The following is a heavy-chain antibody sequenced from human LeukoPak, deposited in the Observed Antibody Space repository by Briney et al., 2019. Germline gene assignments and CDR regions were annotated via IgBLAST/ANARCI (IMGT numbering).Heavy chain of an antibody. CDR3: ARDSNPNYDILTGYYSSDY. V-gene: IGHV1-18*01. Sequence: ASVKVSCKASGYTFTSYDINWVRQATGQGLEWMGWISAYNGNTNYAQKLQGRVTMTTDTSTSTAYMELRSLRSDDTAVYYCARDSNPNYDILTGYYSSDYWGQGTLVTVSS. J-gene: IGHJ4*02. CDR2: ISAYNGNT. CDR1: GYTFTSYD. D-gene: IGHD3-9*01.